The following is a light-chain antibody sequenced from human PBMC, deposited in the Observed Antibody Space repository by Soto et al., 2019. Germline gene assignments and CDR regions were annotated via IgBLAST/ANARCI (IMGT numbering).Light chain of an antibody. V-gene: IGKV3-20*01. CDR2: GAS. CDR1: QSVSSNY. Sequence: EIVLTQSPGTLSLSPGERATLSCRASQSVSSNYLAWYQQKAGRAPRLLMYGASSRATGIPDRFSGSGSGTDFTLTISRLEAEDFAVYYCQQYGSSPLTFGGGTKVDIK. CDR3: QQYGSSPLT. J-gene: IGKJ4*01.